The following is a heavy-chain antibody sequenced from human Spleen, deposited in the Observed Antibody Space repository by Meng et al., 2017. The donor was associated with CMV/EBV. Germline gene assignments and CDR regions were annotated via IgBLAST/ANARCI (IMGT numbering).Heavy chain of an antibody. Sequence: GESLKISCEASGFTFDDFAMSWVRQAPGKGLEWVSGISGSGSRTYYADSVKGRFTVSRDKSMNTLSLQMNSLRAEDTAVYYCVKDPEFHFWNGYYNFDHWGQGTLVTVSS. CDR1: GFTFDDFA. D-gene: IGHD3-3*02. CDR3: VKDPEFHFWNGYYNFDH. V-gene: IGHV3-23*01. CDR2: ISGSGSRT. J-gene: IGHJ4*02.